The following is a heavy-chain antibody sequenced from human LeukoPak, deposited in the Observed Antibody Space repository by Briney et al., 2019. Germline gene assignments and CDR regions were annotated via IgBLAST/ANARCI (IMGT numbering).Heavy chain of an antibody. CDR1: GYTFTNYG. J-gene: IGHJ4*02. V-gene: IGHV1-18*01. CDR2: ISAYNGNK. D-gene: IGHD6-25*01. Sequence: ASVTLSCTASGYTFTNYGIAWVRHAPGQGLDWMGWISAYNGNKRYAQKVQDRVTMTTDTSTGTAYMELRDLRFDDTAIYYCARDHSGGSQVFDYWGQGTLATVSS. CDR3: ARDHSGGSQVFDY.